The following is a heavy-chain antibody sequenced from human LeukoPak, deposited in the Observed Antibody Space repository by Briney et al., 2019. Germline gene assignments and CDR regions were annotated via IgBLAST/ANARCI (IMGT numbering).Heavy chain of an antibody. CDR3: ARGSETNPLDY. V-gene: IGHV4-59*01. CDR2: IYYSGST. J-gene: IGHJ4*02. Sequence: SETPSLTCTVSGGSISSYYWSWIRQPPGKGLEWTGYIYYSGSTNYNPSLKSRVTISVDTSKNQFSLKLSSVTAADTAVYYCARGSETNPLDYWGQGTLVTVSS. CDR1: GGSISSYY.